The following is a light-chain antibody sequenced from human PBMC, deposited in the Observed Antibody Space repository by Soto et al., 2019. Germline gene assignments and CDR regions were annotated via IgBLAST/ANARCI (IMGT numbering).Light chain of an antibody. V-gene: IGKV3-15*01. CDR2: GAS. CDR1: QSVSSN. CDR3: QQYNNWPRT. Sequence: EVVTTQSPSTLSASQGERATLSCRASQSVSSNLAWYQQKPGQAPRLLIYGASTRATGIPARFSGSGSGTEFTLTISSLQSEDFAVYYCQQYNNWPRTFGQGTKVDIK. J-gene: IGKJ1*01.